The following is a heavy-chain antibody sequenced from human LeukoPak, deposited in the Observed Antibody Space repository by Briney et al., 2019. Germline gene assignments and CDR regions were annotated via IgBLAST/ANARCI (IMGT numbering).Heavy chain of an antibody. D-gene: IGHD3-22*01. V-gene: IGHV4-61*01. Sequence: SSETLSLTCTVSGASVTSGIYYWSCIPQPPGKGLEWIEFMHHSGSTSHHPSLQNRVTISVDTSKNQFSLKLSSVTAADTAVYYCARVPGRSGYSTYYFDYWGQGTLVTVSS. CDR2: MHHSGST. CDR3: ARVPGRSGYSTYYFDY. CDR1: GASVTSGIYY. J-gene: IGHJ4*02.